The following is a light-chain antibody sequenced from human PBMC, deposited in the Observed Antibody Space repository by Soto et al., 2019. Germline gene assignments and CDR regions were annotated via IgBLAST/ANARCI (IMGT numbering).Light chain of an antibody. Sequence: QSALTQPAFVSGSPGQSITISCTGTSSDVGAYSYVSWYQQHPGKAPKLIIYDVSNRPSGVSNRFSGSKSGNTASLTISGLQAEDEADYYCSSYTSSITLVFGGGTQLTVL. CDR3: SSYTSSITLV. CDR2: DVS. CDR1: SSDVGAYSY. V-gene: IGLV2-14*01. J-gene: IGLJ7*01.